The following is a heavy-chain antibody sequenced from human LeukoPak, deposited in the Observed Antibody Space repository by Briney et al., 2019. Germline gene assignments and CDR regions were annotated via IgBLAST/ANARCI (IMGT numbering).Heavy chain of an antibody. CDR3: ARDPVPLPRSFVKGSSSSKEGWFDP. V-gene: IGHV3-21*01. CDR1: GFTFSSYS. Sequence: PGGSLRLSCEASGFTFSSYSMNWVRQAPGKGLEWVSSISSSSSYIYYADSVKGRFTISRDNAKNSLYLQMNSLRAEDTAVYYCARDPVPLPRSFVKGSSSSKEGWFDPWGQGTLVTVSS. D-gene: IGHD6-6*01. CDR2: ISSSSSYI. J-gene: IGHJ5*02.